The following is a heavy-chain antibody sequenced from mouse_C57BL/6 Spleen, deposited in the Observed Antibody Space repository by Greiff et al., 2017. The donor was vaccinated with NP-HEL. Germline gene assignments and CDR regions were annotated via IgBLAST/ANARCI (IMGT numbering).Heavy chain of an antibody. D-gene: IGHD1-1*01. CDR1: GYTFTSYW. V-gene: IGHV1-55*01. CDR2: IYPGSGST. CDR3: ARRGGIRGVY. J-gene: IGHJ2*01. Sequence: VQLVESGAELVKPGASVKMSCKASGYTFTSYWITWVKQRPGQGLEWIGDIYPGSGSTNYNEKFKSKATLTVDTSSSTAYMQLSSLTSEDSAVYYCARRGGIRGVYWGQGTTLTVSS.